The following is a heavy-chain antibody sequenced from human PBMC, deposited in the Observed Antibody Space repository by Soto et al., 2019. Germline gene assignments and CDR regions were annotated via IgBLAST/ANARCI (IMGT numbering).Heavy chain of an antibody. CDR1: GFTFSSYS. CDR2: ISSGHGDI. D-gene: IGHD6-19*01. J-gene: IGHJ4*02. V-gene: IGHV3-21*01. Sequence: DVQLVESGGGLVKPGGSLTLSCAASGFTFSSYSLSWVRQAPGKGLEWVSSISSGHGDIYYADSVKGRFIGSRDNAKNWLFLQMNNLRVEDTAVYYCALLTSGWYGDFDFWGQGTLVTVSS. CDR3: ALLTSGWYGDFDF.